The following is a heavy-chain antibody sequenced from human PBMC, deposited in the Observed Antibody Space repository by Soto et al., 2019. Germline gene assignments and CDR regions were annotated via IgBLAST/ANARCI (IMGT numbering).Heavy chain of an antibody. D-gene: IGHD3-22*01. CDR3: AKDRPLSSGYYSGFDY. CDR1: GFTCSRYA. V-gene: IGHV3-23*01. Sequence: EVQLLESGGGLVHSGGSLRLSCAASGFTCSRYAMSLVRQAPGKGLEWVSTISGSGGSTYYADSVRGRFTISRDNSKNTPYLQMNSLRAEDTAIYYCAKDRPLSSGYYSGFDYWGQGTLLTVSS. J-gene: IGHJ4*02. CDR2: ISGSGGST.